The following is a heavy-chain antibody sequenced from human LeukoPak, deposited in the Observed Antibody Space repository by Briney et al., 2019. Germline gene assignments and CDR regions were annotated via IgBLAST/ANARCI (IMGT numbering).Heavy chain of an antibody. CDR2: ISGSGGST. CDR1: GFTFSYYA. J-gene: IGHJ5*02. CDR3: ANTGSLIAAHNWCDH. D-gene: IGHD2-15*01. V-gene: IGHV3-23*01. Sequence: GGSLRHSYSASGFTFSYYAMSWDRQAPGKGLEWVSAISGSGGSTYYADSVKGRFTISRDNSMNTLYLQMNSLRAEDTAVYYGANTGSLIAAHNWCDHWGQGTLVTVSS.